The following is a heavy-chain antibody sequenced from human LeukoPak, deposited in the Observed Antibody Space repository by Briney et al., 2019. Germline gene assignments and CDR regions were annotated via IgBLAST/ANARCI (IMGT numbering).Heavy chain of an antibody. V-gene: IGHV3-23*01. Sequence: GGSLRLSCAASGFTFSSYAMSWVRQAPGKGLEWVSAIRGSGGSTYYTDSVKGRFTISRDNSKNTLYLQMNSLRAEDTAVYYCARDLYVDIVAPSGMDVWGQGTTVTVSS. D-gene: IGHD5-12*01. CDR3: ARDLYVDIVAPSGMDV. CDR1: GFTFSSYA. CDR2: IRGSGGST. J-gene: IGHJ6*02.